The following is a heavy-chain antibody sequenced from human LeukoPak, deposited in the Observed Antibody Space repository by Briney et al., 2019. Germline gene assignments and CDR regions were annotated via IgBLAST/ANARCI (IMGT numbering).Heavy chain of an antibody. CDR2: INPNSGDT. CDR3: ARDAAAAGRDY. J-gene: IGHJ4*02. D-gene: IGHD6-13*01. CDR1: GYTFTGYY. Sequence: ASVKVSCKAPGYTFTGYYMHWVRQAPGQGLEWMGWINPNSGDTNYAQKFQGRVTMTRDTSISTAYMELSRLRSDDTAVYYCARDAAAAGRDYWGQGTLVTVSS. V-gene: IGHV1-2*02.